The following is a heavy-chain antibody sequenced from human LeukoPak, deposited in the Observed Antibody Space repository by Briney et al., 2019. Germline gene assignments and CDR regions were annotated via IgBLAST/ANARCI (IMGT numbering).Heavy chain of an antibody. V-gene: IGHV4-39*07. Sequence: SETLSLTCTVSGASMTFTHYYWVWVRQPPGKGLEWIGTINYYGSTYYNPSLKSRVTISVDTSKNQFSLKVSSVTAADTAVYYCARVRFGSGSLYYYYYYMDVWGKGTTVTISS. CDR2: INYYGST. CDR3: ARVRFGSGSLYYYYYYMDV. CDR1: GASMTFTHYY. D-gene: IGHD3-10*01. J-gene: IGHJ6*03.